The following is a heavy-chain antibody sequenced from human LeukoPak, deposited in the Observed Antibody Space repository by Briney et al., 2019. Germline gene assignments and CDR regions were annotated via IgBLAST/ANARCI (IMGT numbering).Heavy chain of an antibody. V-gene: IGHV4-31*03. D-gene: IGHD1-26*01. J-gene: IGHJ4*02. CDR1: GGSISSGTYC. CDR2: ICYNGST. Sequence: KPSQTLSLTCTVSGGSISSGTYCWSWIRQHPGKGLEWIGYICYNGSTYYKPSLKSRLTISVDTSKNQFSLKLSSVTAADTAEYYCARDGGLGGRHSVDYWGQGTLVTVSS. CDR3: ARDGGLGGRHSVDY.